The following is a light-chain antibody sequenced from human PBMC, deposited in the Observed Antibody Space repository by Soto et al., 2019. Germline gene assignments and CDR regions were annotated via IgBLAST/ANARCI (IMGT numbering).Light chain of an antibody. V-gene: IGLV2-14*01. CDR1: SSDVGGSNY. CDR2: DVS. J-gene: IGLJ1*01. Sequence: QSALTQPASVSGSPGQSITISCTGTSSDVGGSNYVSWYQQHPGKAPKLMIYDVSNRPSGVSNRFSGSKSSNTASLTISGPQAEDEADYYCSSYTSSSTLRGVFGTGTKVTVL. CDR3: SSYTSSSTLRGV.